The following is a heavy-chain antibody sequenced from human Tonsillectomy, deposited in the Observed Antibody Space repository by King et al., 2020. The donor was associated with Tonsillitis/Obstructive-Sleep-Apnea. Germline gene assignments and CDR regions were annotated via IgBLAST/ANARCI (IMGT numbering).Heavy chain of an antibody. Sequence: QLVQSGAEVKKPGASVKVSCKASGYTFTSYGISWVRQAPGQGLEWMGWISAYNGNTNYAQKLQGRVTMTTDTYTSTDYMELRRLRSYDTAVYYCARGRSGSSWPFDYWGQGTLVTVSS. J-gene: IGHJ4*02. CDR3: ARGRSGSSWPFDY. V-gene: IGHV1-18*01. CDR1: GYTFTSYG. D-gene: IGHD6-13*01. CDR2: ISAYNGNT.